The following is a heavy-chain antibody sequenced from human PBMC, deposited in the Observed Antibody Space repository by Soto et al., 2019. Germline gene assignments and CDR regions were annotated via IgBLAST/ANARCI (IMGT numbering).Heavy chain of an antibody. Sequence: EFQVMQSGGGFVQPGGSLRLACAASGFSFSTTDMSWVRQAPGKGLEWVSTIDGGGETTYYADSVRGRFTISRDNSKNTVYLQMDSLRVDDTAFYYCAKNSGWFNTWGQGDLVIVSS. D-gene: IGHD3-10*01. J-gene: IGHJ5*02. CDR2: IDGGGETT. CDR1: GFSFSTTD. V-gene: IGHV3-23*01. CDR3: AKNSGWFNT.